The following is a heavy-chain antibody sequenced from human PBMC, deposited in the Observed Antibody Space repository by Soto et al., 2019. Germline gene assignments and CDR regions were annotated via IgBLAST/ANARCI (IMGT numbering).Heavy chain of an antibody. V-gene: IGHV1-69*13. CDR3: ARGPPIVVVVAATNTSPNSFDP. D-gene: IGHD2-15*01. CDR1: GGTFSSYA. CDR2: IIPIFGTA. J-gene: IGHJ5*02. Sequence: SVKVSCKASGGTFSSYAISWVRQAPGQGLEWMGGIIPIFGTANYAQKFQGRVTITADESTSTAYMELSSLRSEDTAVYYCARGPPIVVVVAATNTSPNSFDPWGQGTLDTVSS.